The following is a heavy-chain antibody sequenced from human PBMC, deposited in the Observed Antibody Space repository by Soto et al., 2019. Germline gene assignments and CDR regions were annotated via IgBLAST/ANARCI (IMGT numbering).Heavy chain of an antibody. Sequence: SETLSLTCTVSGGSISSYYWSWIRQPPGKGLEWIGYIYYSGSTNYNPSLKSRVTISVDTSKNQFSLKLSSVTAADTAVYYCARAPRIAAAGSGWFDHWGQGTLVTRLL. V-gene: IGHV4-59*01. D-gene: IGHD6-13*01. CDR2: IYYSGST. CDR1: GGSISSYY. CDR3: ARAPRIAAAGSGWFDH. J-gene: IGHJ5*02.